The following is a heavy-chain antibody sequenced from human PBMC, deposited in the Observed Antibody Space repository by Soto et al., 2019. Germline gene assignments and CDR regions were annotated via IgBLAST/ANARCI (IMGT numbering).Heavy chain of an antibody. J-gene: IGHJ5*02. CDR2: IYYSGST. V-gene: IGHV4-39*02. CDR1: GGSISSSSYY. Sequence: SETMCLTYTVSGGSISSSSYYWGWIRQPPGKGLEWIGSIYYSGSTYYNPSLKSRVTISVDTSKNHFSLKLSSVTAADTAVYYCATQEVGGSYGYTFAPRGQGTLVTVSS. D-gene: IGHD1-26*01. CDR3: ATQEVGGSYGYTFAP.